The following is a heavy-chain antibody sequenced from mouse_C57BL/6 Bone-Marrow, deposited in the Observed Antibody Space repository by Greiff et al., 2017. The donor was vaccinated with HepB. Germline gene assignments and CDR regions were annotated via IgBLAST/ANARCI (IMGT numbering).Heavy chain of an antibody. V-gene: IGHV5-12*01. D-gene: IGHD1-1*01. CDR2: ISNGGGST. Sequence: DVMLVESGGGLVQPGGSLKLSCAASGFTFSDYYMYWVRQTPEKRLEWVAYISNGGGSTYYPDTVKGRSTISRDNAKNTLYLQMSRLKSEDTAMYYCASPYYYGSSYVWFAYWGQGTLVTVSA. CDR3: ASPYYYGSSYVWFAY. J-gene: IGHJ3*01. CDR1: GFTFSDYY.